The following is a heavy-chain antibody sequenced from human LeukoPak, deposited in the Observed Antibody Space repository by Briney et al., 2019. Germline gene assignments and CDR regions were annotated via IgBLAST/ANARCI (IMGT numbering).Heavy chain of an antibody. CDR3: AKVRTIFGVVTPLSYYFDY. D-gene: IGHD3-3*01. CDR2: ISYDGSNT. Sequence: GGSLRLSCAASGFTFSNYAMHWVRQAPGKGLECVAVISYDGSNTYYADSVKGRFTISRDNSKNTLYLQMNSLRAEDTAVYYCAKVRTIFGVVTPLSYYFDYWGQGTLVTVSS. V-gene: IGHV3-30-3*01. CDR1: GFTFSNYA. J-gene: IGHJ4*02.